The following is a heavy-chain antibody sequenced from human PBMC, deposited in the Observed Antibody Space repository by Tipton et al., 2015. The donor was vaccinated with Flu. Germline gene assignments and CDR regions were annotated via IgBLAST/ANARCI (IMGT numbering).Heavy chain of an antibody. V-gene: IGHV4-4*07. J-gene: IGHJ3*02. Sequence: LSLTCTVSGGSMSNNFWSWFRQPAEKGLEWIGRIYASGVTNYNPSLKSRVTMSIDTSTNQFSLRLSSVTAADTAVYYCARDPHKLGGESDAFDIWGQGTMVTVSS. D-gene: IGHD7-27*01. CDR1: GGSMSNNF. CDR3: ARDPHKLGGESDAFDI. CDR2: IYASGVT.